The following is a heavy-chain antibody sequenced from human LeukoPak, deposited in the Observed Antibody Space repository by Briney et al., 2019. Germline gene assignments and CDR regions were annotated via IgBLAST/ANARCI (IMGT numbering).Heavy chain of an antibody. V-gene: IGHV1-2*02. CDR3: ARDVLFGVVPSDFDY. Sequence: ASVKVSCKASGYTFTGYYMHWVRQAPGQGLEWMGWINPNSGGTNYAQKFQGRVTMTRDTSISTAYMELSRLRSGDTAVYYCARDVLFGVVPSDFDYWGQGTLVTVSS. D-gene: IGHD3-3*01. CDR2: INPNSGGT. J-gene: IGHJ4*02. CDR1: GYTFTGYY.